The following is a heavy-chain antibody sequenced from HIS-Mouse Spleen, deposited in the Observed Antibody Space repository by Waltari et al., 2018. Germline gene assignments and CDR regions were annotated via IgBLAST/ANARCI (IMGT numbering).Heavy chain of an antibody. D-gene: IGHD3-10*01. J-gene: IGHJ4*02. Sequence: QVQLQESGPGLVKPSETLSLTCTVPGYSISSGYYWGWIRQPPGKGLEWIGSIYHSGRTYYNPSLKSRVTISVDTSKNQFSLKLSSVTAADTAVYYCARAVYGSGSYFDYWGQGTLVTVSS. CDR1: GYSISSGYY. V-gene: IGHV4-38-2*02. CDR2: IYHSGRT. CDR3: ARAVYGSGSYFDY.